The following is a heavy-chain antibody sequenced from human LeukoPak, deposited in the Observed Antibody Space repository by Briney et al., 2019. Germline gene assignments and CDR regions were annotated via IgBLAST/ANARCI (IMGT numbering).Heavy chain of an antibody. CDR2: INPSGGST. D-gene: IGHD3-22*01. V-gene: IGHV1-46*01. CDR1: GYTLTRYF. Sequence: ASVKVSCKASGYTLTRYFMHWVRQAPGQGLEWMGIINPSGGSTRYVQKFQGRVTMTRDTSTSTVYMEVSSLRSEDTAVYYCAREGVGYYDSSGYRFDYWGQGTLVTVSS. CDR3: AREGVGYYDSSGYRFDY. J-gene: IGHJ4*02.